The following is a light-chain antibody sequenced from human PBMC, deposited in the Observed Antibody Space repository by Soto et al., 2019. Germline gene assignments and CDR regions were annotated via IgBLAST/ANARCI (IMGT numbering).Light chain of an antibody. J-gene: IGLJ1*01. CDR3: CSYAGSYTGV. CDR1: SSDVGGYNY. CDR2: DFS. V-gene: IGLV2-11*01. Sequence: QSVLTQPRSVSGSPGQSVTISCTGTSSDVGGYNYVSWYQQHPGKAPKLMIYDFSKRPSGVPDRCSGSKSGTTASLTISGLEAEDAAYYYFCSYAGSYTGVFGTGTKVTVL.